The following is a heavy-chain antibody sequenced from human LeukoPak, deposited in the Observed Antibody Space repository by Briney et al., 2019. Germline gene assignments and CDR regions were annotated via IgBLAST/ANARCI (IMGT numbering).Heavy chain of an antibody. CDR3: ARAHCTGGFCPALY. D-gene: IGHD2-8*02. CDR1: GYTFTSCD. J-gene: IGHJ4*02. V-gene: IGHV1-8*01. CDR2: MNPNSGNT. Sequence: ASVKVSCKASGYTFTSCDINWVRQAAGQGLEWLGWMNPNSGNTGYAQQFQGRVTMTRSTSISTAYMELSRLKSEDTAVYYCARAHCTGGFCPALYWGQGTLVTVSS.